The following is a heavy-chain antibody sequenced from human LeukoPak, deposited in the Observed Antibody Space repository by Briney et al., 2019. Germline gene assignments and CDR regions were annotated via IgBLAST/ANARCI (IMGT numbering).Heavy chain of an antibody. CDR3: ARGRSRGWGYYYYMDV. J-gene: IGHJ6*03. D-gene: IGHD6-19*01. CDR2: IIPIFSTA. CDR1: GGTFSSYA. V-gene: IGHV1-69*05. Sequence: SVKLSCKASGGTFSSYAISWVRQAPGQGLEWMGGIIPIFSTANYAQKFRGSVTITTDESTSTAYMEMSSLRSEDTAVYYCARGRSRGWGYYYYMDVWGKGTTVTVSS.